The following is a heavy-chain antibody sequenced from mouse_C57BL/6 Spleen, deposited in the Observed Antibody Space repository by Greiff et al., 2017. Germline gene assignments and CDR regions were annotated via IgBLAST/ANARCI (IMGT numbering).Heavy chain of an antibody. Sequence: VEESGPGLVKPSQSLSLTCSVTGYSITSGYYWNWIRQFPGNKLEWMGYISYDGSNNYNPSLKNRISITRDTSKNQFFLKLNSVTTEDTATYYCARDGGYFDVWGTGTTVTVSS. CDR2: ISYDGSN. CDR3: ARDGGYFDV. V-gene: IGHV3-6*01. J-gene: IGHJ1*03. CDR1: GYSITSGYY.